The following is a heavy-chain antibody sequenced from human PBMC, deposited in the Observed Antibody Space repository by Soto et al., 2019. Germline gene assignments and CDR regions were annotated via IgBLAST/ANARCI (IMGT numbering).Heavy chain of an antibody. Sequence: ASVKVSCKASGYTFTGYYMHWVRQAPGQGLEWMGWMNPNSGNAGYAQRFQGRVTMTWNTSISTAYMDLSSLRSEDTAVYYCARSQRRTSAAGAGDYWGQGTLVTVSS. D-gene: IGHD6-13*01. CDR1: GYTFTGYY. J-gene: IGHJ4*02. CDR3: ARSQRRTSAAGAGDY. CDR2: MNPNSGNA. V-gene: IGHV1-8*02.